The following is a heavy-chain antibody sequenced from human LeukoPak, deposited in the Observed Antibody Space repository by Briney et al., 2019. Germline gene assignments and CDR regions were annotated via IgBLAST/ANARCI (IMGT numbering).Heavy chain of an antibody. D-gene: IGHD3-10*01. CDR3: ARDSITVLRGVPGY. Sequence: GGSLRLSCAASGFTFSSYSMNWVRQAPGKGLEWVSSISSSSSYISYADSVKGRFTISRDNAKNSLYLQMNSLRAEDTAVYYCARDSITVLRGVPGYWGQGTLVTVSS. J-gene: IGHJ4*02. CDR2: ISSSSSYI. CDR1: GFTFSSYS. V-gene: IGHV3-21*01.